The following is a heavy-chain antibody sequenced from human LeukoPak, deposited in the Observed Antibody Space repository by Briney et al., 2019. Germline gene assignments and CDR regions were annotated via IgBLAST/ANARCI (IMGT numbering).Heavy chain of an antibody. J-gene: IGHJ4*02. CDR2: INPNSGGT. CDR3: ARFFEAAAGFSYYFDY. V-gene: IGHV1-2*02. CDR1: GYTFTGYY. Sequence: ASVKVSCKAPGYTFTGYYMHWVRQAPGQGLEWMGWINPNSGGTNYAQKFQGRVTMTRDTSISTAYMELSRLRSDDTAVYYCARFFEAAAGFSYYFDYWGQGTLVTVSS. D-gene: IGHD6-13*01.